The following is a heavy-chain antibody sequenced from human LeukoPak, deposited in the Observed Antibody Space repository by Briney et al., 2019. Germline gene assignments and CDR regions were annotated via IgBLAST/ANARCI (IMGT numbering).Heavy chain of an antibody. D-gene: IGHD6-13*01. J-gene: IGHJ4*02. Sequence: GGCLRLSCVASGFTFSSYGMHWVRQAPGKGLEWVAVIWYDGSNKYYADSVKGRFTISRDNSKNTLYLQMNSLRAEDTAVYYCAKLYTSRWYNDYWGQGTLVTVSS. CDR1: GFTFSSYG. CDR2: IWYDGSNK. CDR3: AKLYTSRWYNDY. V-gene: IGHV3-33*06.